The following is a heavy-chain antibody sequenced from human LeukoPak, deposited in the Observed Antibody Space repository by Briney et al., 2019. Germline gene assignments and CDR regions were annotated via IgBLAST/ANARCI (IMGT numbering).Heavy chain of an antibody. V-gene: IGHV3-53*01. Sequence: SGGSLRLSCAASGFTVSSNYMSWVRQAPGKGLEWVSVIYSGGSTYYADSVKGRFTIPRDNSKNTLYLQMNSLRAEDTAVYYCARAFGSGWFDYWGQGTLVTVSS. J-gene: IGHJ4*02. D-gene: IGHD6-19*01. CDR2: IYSGGST. CDR3: ARAFGSGWFDY. CDR1: GFTVSSNY.